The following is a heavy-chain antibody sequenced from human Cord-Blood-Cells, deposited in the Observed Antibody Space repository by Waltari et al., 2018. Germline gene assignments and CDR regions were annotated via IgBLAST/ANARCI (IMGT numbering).Heavy chain of an antibody. CDR1: GFTFSSYG. CDR3: AKDLTSSFDY. Sequence: QVQLVESGGGVVQHVRSLRLSCAASGFTFSSYGMHWVRQAPGKGLEWVAVISYDGSNKYYADSVKGRFTISRDNSKNTLYLQMNSLRAEDTAVYYCAKDLTSSFDYWGQGTLVTVSS. V-gene: IGHV3-30*18. CDR2: ISYDGSNK. D-gene: IGHD2-2*01. J-gene: IGHJ4*02.